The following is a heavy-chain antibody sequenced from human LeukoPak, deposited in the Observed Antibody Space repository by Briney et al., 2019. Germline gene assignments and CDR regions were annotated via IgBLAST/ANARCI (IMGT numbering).Heavy chain of an antibody. CDR2: ISAYNGNT. CDR3: ARDQDPGAFDI. J-gene: IGHJ3*02. V-gene: IGHV1-18*01. Sequence: ASVKVSCKASSSTLTIYGISWVRQAPGQGLEWMGWISAYNGNTNYAQNLQGRVTMTTDTATNTAYMELRSLRSDDTAVYYCARDQDPGAFDIWGQGTMVTVSS. CDR1: SSTLTIYG.